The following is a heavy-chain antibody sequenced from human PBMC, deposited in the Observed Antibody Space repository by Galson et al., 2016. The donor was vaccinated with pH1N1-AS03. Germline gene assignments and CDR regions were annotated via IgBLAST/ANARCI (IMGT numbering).Heavy chain of an antibody. Sequence: SLRLSCAASGFSFNNAWMTWVRQVPGKGLEWVGRIKSKIDGGTTDYAASVKGRFTISRDDSKNTLYLQMNSLKLEDTAVYYCSTWQYCGDTNCPPDAFDIWGQGTMVTVSS. D-gene: IGHD2-21*01. CDR2: IKSKIDGGTT. J-gene: IGHJ3*02. CDR3: STWQYCGDTNCPPDAFDI. CDR1: GFSFNNAW. V-gene: IGHV3-15*01.